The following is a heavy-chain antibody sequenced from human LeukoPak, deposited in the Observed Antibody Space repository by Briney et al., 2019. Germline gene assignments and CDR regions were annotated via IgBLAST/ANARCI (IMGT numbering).Heavy chain of an antibody. CDR1: GFSFETYG. V-gene: IGHV3-30*18. D-gene: IGHD1-1*01. J-gene: IGHJ6*02. CDR2: IAYDGSNK. Sequence: GGSLRLSCTASGFSFETYGMLWVRQAPGKGLEWVAVIAYDGSNKYHADSVKGRFTISRDNSKNTLYLQMNSLRGEDTAVYYCAKEKAIATINYGLDVWGQGTTVTVS. CDR3: AKEKAIATINYGLDV.